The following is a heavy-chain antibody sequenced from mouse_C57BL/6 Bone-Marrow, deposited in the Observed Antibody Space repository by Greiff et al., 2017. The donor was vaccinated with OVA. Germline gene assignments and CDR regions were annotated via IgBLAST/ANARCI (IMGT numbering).Heavy chain of an antibody. CDR1: GYTFTSYW. CDR3: ARRAADYSKGVYAMDY. Sequence: QVQLQQPGAELVRPGSSVKLSCKASGYTFTSYWMDWVKQRPGQGLEWIGNIYPSDSETQYNQKFKDKATLTVAKSSSAAYMQLSSLTSEDSAVYYCARRAADYSKGVYAMDYWGQGTSVTVSS. D-gene: IGHD2-5*01. J-gene: IGHJ4*01. CDR2: IYPSDSET. V-gene: IGHV1-61*01.